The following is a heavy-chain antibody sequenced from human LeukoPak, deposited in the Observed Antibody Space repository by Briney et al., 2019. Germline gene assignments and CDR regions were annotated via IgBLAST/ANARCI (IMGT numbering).Heavy chain of an antibody. V-gene: IGHV4-39*07. Sequence: SETLSFTCTVSGGSISSSSYYWGWIRQPPGKGLEWIGTISYSGSTYYNPSLKSRVTISVDASKNQFSLKLSSVTAADTAVYFCARESDRYCSTTSCPNWYDPWGQGTLVTVSS. CDR2: ISYSGST. D-gene: IGHD2-2*01. J-gene: IGHJ5*02. CDR3: ARESDRYCSTTSCPNWYDP. CDR1: GGSISSSSYY.